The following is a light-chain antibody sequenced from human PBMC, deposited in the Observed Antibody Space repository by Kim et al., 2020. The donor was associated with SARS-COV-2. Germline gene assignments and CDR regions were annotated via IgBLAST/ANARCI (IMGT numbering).Light chain of an antibody. CDR2: SAS. CDR3: QQYATSPAT. CDR1: QSVTSSF. V-gene: IGKV3-20*01. Sequence: SPGQRATTSCRASQSVTSSFLAWYQQKPGQAPRLLIYSASTRATGIPDRFSGSGSGTDFTLTISRLEPEDFAVYYCQQYATSPATFGQGTKVDIK. J-gene: IGKJ1*01.